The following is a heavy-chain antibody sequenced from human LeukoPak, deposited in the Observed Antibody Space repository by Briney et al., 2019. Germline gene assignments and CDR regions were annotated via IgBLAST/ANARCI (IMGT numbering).Heavy chain of an antibody. CDR2: IVVGSGDT. CDR1: GFTSITST. CDR3: AADQPRYPDAFDI. D-gene: IGHD1-1*01. V-gene: IGHV1-58*02. J-gene: IGHJ3*02. Sequence: ASVKVSCKASGFTSITSTMQWVRQARGQRLEWIGWIVVGSGDTNYAEKFQERVTITRDMSTSTVYMELSSLRSDDTAVYYCAADQPRYPDAFDIWGQGTMVTVSS.